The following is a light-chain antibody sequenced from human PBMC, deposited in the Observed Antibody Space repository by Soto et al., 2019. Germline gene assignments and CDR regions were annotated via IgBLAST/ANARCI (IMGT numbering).Light chain of an antibody. Sequence: DIQMTQSPSSLSESVGDRVTITCRASQGIRNYLAWFQQKPGKAPKCLIYATFKLQSGVPSKFSGSGSGTEFNLTISSLQPEYFATYDCQRYDIYPRTFGQGTKVEIK. V-gene: IGKV1-16*02. CDR3: QRYDIYPRT. CDR1: QGIRNY. J-gene: IGKJ1*01. CDR2: ATF.